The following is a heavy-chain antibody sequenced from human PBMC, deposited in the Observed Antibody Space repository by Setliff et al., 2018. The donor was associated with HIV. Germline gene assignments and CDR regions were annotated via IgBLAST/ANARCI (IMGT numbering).Heavy chain of an antibody. V-gene: IGHV4-39*07. Sequence: SETLSLTCTVSGGSISSNSYYWGWIRQPPGKGLEWIGSFYHSGRPYYNPSLKSRVTISVDTSKNQFSLKLTSVTAADTAVYYCARDQPQDYDSLTGYYTGRYFDYWGRGTQVTVSS. J-gene: IGHJ4*02. CDR1: GGSISSNSYY. CDR3: ARDQPQDYDSLTGYYTGRYFDY. CDR2: FYHSGRP. D-gene: IGHD3-9*01.